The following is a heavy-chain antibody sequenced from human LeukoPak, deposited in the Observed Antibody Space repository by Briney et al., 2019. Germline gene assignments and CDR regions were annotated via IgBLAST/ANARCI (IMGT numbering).Heavy chain of an antibody. V-gene: IGHV3-53*04. CDR2: LYSDGST. J-gene: IGHJ3*01. D-gene: IGHD6-19*01. CDR1: GLIVSSNY. Sequence: GGSLRLSCAASGLIVSSNYMSWIRQAPGEGLEWVSSLYSDGSTYYADSEKGRITISRHSPNTLSLQMNSLKTEDTAVYYCARIRLDSSETKIDSFDVWGQETMDPVSS. CDR3: ARIRLDSSETKIDSFDV.